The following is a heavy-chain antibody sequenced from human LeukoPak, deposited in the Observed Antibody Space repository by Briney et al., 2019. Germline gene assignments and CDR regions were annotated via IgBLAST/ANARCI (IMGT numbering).Heavy chain of an antibody. Sequence: ASVKVSCKASGGTFSSYAISWVRQAPGQGLEWMGGIIPIFGTANYAQKFQGRVTITADESTSTAYMELSSLRSEDTAVYYCATVGRKGGFGLEYYFDYWGQGTLVTVSS. CDR3: ATVGRKGGFGLEYYFDY. CDR2: IIPIFGTA. J-gene: IGHJ4*02. CDR1: GGTFSSYA. V-gene: IGHV1-69*01. D-gene: IGHD3-10*01.